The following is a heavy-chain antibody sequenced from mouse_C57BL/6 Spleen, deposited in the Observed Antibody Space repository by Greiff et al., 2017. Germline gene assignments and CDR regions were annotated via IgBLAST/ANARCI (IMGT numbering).Heavy chain of an antibody. CDR1: GYAFSSYW. CDR2: IYPGDGDT. Sequence: AQLQQSGASVKISCKASGYAFSSYWMNWVKQRPGKGLEWIGQIYPGDGDTNYNGKFKGKATLTADKSSSTAYMQLSSLTSEDSAVYFCARSTAQATLYYFDYWGQGTTLTVSS. D-gene: IGHD3-2*02. CDR3: ARSTAQATLYYFDY. V-gene: IGHV1-80*01. J-gene: IGHJ2*01.